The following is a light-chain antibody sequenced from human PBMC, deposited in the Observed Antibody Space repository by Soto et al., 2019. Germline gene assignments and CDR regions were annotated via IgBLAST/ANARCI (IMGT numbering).Light chain of an antibody. CDR1: QSVTSN. CDR3: QQFNDWPRT. Sequence: EIVMTQSPVTLSVSPGERATLSCRASQSVTSNLAWYQQKPGQAPRLLIYGASTRATGISARFSGSGSGTEFTLTISNLQSEDFAIYYCQQFNDWPRTFGQGTKVDIK. CDR2: GAS. J-gene: IGKJ1*01. V-gene: IGKV3-15*01.